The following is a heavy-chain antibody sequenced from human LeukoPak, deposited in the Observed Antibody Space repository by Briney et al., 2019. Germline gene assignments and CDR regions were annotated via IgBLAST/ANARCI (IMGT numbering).Heavy chain of an antibody. CDR1: GGSISSSGYY. J-gene: IGHJ4*02. CDR2: INYSGTT. D-gene: IGHD6-19*01. Sequence: PSETLSLTCTASGGSISSSGYYWGWIRQPPGKGLEWIASINYSGTTYYNPSLKSRVTISEDRSKNQFSLKLSSVTAADTAVYYCARGGSYSSGWYYWGQGTLVTVSS. V-gene: IGHV4-39*01. CDR3: ARGGSYSSGWYY.